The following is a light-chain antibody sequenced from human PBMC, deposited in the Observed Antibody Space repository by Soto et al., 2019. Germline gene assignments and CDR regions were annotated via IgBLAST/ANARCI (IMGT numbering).Light chain of an antibody. J-gene: IGKJ1*01. CDR3: LLDFSYFWA. CDR2: AAS. V-gene: IGKV1-5*01. CDR1: QSISSW. Sequence: DIQMTQSPSTLSASVGDRATITCRASQSISSWLAWYQQKPGKVPKLLIYAASYLQSGVPSRFSGSGSGTDFTLTISGLRPEDFATYYCLLDFSYFWAFGQGTKVDIK.